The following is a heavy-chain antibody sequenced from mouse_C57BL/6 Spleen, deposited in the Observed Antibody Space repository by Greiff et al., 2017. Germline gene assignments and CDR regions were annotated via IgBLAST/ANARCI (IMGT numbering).Heavy chain of an antibody. CDR3: ARSRYFDV. CDR2: IDPSDSYT. CDR1: GYTFTSYW. Sequence: QVQLQQPGAELVKPGASVKLSCKASGYTFTSYWMQWVKQRPGQGLEWIGEIDPSDSYTNYNQKFKGKATLTVDTSSRTAYMLLSSLTSVDSAVYYWARSRYFDVWGTGTTVTVSS. V-gene: IGHV1-50*01. J-gene: IGHJ1*03.